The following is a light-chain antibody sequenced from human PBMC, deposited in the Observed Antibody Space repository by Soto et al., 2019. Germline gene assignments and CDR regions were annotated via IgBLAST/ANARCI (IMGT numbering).Light chain of an antibody. Sequence: QSVLTQPASVSGSPGQSITISCTGTSSDIGGYYYVSWYQHHPGKAPKLMIYQVSNRPSGVSNRFSGSKSGNTASLTISGLQAEDEADYYCNSYASSGTLVFGTGTKVTVL. CDR1: SSDIGGYYY. CDR3: NSYASSGTLV. J-gene: IGLJ1*01. V-gene: IGLV2-14*01. CDR2: QVS.